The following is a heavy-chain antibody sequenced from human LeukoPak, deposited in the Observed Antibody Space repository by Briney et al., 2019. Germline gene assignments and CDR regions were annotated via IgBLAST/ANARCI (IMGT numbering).Heavy chain of an antibody. D-gene: IGHD4-17*01. V-gene: IGHV1-24*01. CDR3: ARDYGDYYLIF. CDR1: GYTLTELS. J-gene: IGHJ4*02. Sequence: ASVTVSCKVSGYTLTELSMHWVRQAPGKGLEWMGGFDPEDGETIYAQKFQGRVTMTEDTSTSTVYMELSSLRSEDTAVYYCARDYGDYYLIFWGQGTLVTVSS. CDR2: FDPEDGET.